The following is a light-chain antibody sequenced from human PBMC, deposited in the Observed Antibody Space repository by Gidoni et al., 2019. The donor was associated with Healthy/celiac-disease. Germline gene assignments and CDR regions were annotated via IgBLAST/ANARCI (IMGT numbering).Light chain of an antibody. CDR1: QSISSY. CDR3: QQSYSTPTWT. Sequence: DIQITQSPSSLSASVGDRVTITCRASQSISSYFNWYQQQPGKAPKLLIYAAASLQSGVPSRFSGSGSGTDFTLTISSLQPEDFATYYCQQSYSTPTWTFGQXTKVEIK. CDR2: AAA. J-gene: IGKJ1*01. V-gene: IGKV1-39*01.